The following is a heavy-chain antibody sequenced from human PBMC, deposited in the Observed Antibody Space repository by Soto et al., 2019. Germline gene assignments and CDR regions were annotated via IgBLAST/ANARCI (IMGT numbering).Heavy chain of an antibody. CDR2: SRNKAHSYTT. CDR3: ARSSDYYSGMDV. J-gene: IGHJ6*02. D-gene: IGHD3-22*01. V-gene: IGHV3-72*01. CDR1: GFTFSDHY. Sequence: EVHLAESGGGLVQPGGSLRLSCAASGFTFSDHYMDWVRQAPGKGLEWIGRSRNKAHSYTTDYAASVKGRFTLSRDDAKNSLYLRMNSLKTEDTAVYYCARSSDYYSGMDVWGQGTTVTVSS.